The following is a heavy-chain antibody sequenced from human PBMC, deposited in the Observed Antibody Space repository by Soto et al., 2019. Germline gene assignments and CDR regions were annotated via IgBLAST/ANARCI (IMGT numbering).Heavy chain of an antibody. D-gene: IGHD4-4*01. CDR3: SRLPYSNYFDY. CDR1: GGSISSDNYY. J-gene: IGHJ4*02. Sequence: PSETLSLTCTVSGGSISSDNYYWGWIRQPPGKGLEWIGIIYYSGITYDNPSLKRRVTISVDTSKNQFSLKLSSVIAADTAVYYCSRLPYSNYFDYWGQGTPVTVSS. CDR2: IYYSGIT. V-gene: IGHV4-39*01.